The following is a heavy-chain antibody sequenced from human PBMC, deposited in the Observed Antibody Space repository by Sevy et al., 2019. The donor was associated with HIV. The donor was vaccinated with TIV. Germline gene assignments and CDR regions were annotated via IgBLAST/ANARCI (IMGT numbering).Heavy chain of an antibody. J-gene: IGHJ4*02. D-gene: IGHD3-16*01. CDR3: ARDEGGYDPLDY. CDR2: ISYSAEYI. V-gene: IGHV3-21*01. Sequence: GGSLRLSCATSGFTFTSYTMNWVRQAPGKGLEWVSSISYSAEYIYYADSVKGRFTISRDNAKNSQFLQMNSLRVEDTAVYYCARDEGGYDPLDYWGQGTLVTVSS. CDR1: GFTFTSYT.